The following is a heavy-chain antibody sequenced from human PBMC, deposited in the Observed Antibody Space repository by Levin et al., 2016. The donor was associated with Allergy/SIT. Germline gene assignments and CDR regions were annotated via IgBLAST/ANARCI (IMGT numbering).Heavy chain of an antibody. D-gene: IGHD2-2*01. CDR1: GGSISSYY. CDR2: ISGSGGST. Sequence: ETLSLTCTVSGGSISSYYWSWVRQAPGKGLEWVSAISGSGGSTYYADSVKGRFTISRDNSKNTLYLQMNSLRAEDTAVYYCAKDYCSSTSCFLDYYGMDVWGQGTTVTVSS. V-gene: IGHV3-23*01. J-gene: IGHJ6*02. CDR3: AKDYCSSTSCFLDYYGMDV.